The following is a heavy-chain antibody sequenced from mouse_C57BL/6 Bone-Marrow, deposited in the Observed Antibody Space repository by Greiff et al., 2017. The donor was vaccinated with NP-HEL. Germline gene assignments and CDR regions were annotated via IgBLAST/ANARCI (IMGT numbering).Heavy chain of an antibody. D-gene: IGHD1-1*01. CDR1: GYTFTSYG. J-gene: IGHJ3*01. CDR2: IYPRSGNT. Sequence: VKLMESGAELARPGASVKLSCKASGYTFTSYGISWVKQRTGQGLQWIGEIYPRSGNTYYNEKFKGKATLTADKSSSTAYMELRSLTSEDSAVYFCARGGVTTVVADWGQGTLVTVSA. V-gene: IGHV1-81*01. CDR3: ARGGVTTVVAD.